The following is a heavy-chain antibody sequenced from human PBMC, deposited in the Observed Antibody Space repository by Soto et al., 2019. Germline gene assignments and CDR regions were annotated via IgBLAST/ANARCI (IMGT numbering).Heavy chain of an antibody. D-gene: IGHD2-2*01. Sequence: QVQLQESGPGLVKPSQTLSLTCTVSGGSISSGDYYWGWIRQSPGKGLDWIGYIFYTGSTYYNSSLKSRLTISIDTSKNQFSLKLSSVTAADTAVYYCARVANRDLVRVFDFWGQGTLVTVSS. CDR3: ARVANRDLVRVFDF. CDR2: IFYTGST. V-gene: IGHV4-30-4*01. CDR1: GGSISSGDYY. J-gene: IGHJ4*02.